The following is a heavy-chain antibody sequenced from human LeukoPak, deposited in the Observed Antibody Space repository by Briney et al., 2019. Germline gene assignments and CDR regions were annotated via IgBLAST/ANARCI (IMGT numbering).Heavy chain of an antibody. CDR1: GFTFSSYA. CDR2: ISGSGDNT. J-gene: IGHJ4*02. V-gene: IGHV3-23*01. CDR3: AKGVPVTFDY. D-gene: IGHD2-2*01. Sequence: GGSLRLSCAASGFTFSSYAMSWVRQAPGKGLEWVSGISGSGDNTYYADSVKGRFTISRDNSKNTLYVQVNSLGTEDTAAYYCAKGVPVTFDYWGQGTLVTVSS.